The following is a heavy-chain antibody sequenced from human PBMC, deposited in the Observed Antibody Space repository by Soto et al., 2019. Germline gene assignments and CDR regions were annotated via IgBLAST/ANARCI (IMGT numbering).Heavy chain of an antibody. V-gene: IGHV4-39*01. CDR3: ARQGNYYDSSGYGAAFDI. CDR2: IYYSGST. D-gene: IGHD3-22*01. CDR1: GGSISSSSYY. J-gene: IGHJ3*02. Sequence: SETLSLTCTVSGGSISSSSYYWGWIRQPPGKGLEWIGSIYYSGSTYYNPSLKSRVTISVDTSKNQFSLKLGSVTAADTAVYYCARQGNYYDSSGYGAAFDIWGQGTMVTVSS.